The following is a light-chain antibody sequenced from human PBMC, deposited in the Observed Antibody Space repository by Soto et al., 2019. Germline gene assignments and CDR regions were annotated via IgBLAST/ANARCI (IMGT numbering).Light chain of an antibody. CDR2: DAS. V-gene: IGKV3D-15*01. J-gene: IGKJ1*01. CDR3: HQYNHWLTWT. Sequence: EIVLTQSPGTQSLSPGERATLSCRASQSVSSYLAWYQQKPGQAPRPLIYDASKRATGIPARFSGSGSGTEFTPPISSLQSEEFAVYYCHQYNHWLTWTFGQGTKVDIK. CDR1: QSVSSY.